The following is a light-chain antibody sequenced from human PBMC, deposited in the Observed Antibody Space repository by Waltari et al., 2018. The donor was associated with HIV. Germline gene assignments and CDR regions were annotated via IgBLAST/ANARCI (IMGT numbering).Light chain of an antibody. Sequence: EIVLTQYPGNLSLPSGERATFSCGASQSVGTTYLAWYQHTPGQAPRLLMYGTSSRATGTPDRFSGSGSGTDFTLTISRLEPEDVAVYYCQQYGSSPLTFGGGTKVEIK. CDR2: GTS. V-gene: IGKV3-20*01. CDR3: QQYGSSPLT. CDR1: QSVGTTY. J-gene: IGKJ4*01.